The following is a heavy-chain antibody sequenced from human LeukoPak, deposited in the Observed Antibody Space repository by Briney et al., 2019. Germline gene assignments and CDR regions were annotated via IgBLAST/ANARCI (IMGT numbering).Heavy chain of an antibody. CDR2: ISGSGGST. CDR1: GFTFSSYA. V-gene: IGHV3-23*01. CDR3: AKAGHDYGVHTYFDY. Sequence: GGSLRLSCAASGFTFSSYAMSWVRQAPGKGLEWVSAISGSGGSTYYADSVKGRFTISRDNSKNTLYLQMNSLRAEDTAVYYCAKAGHDYGVHTYFDYWGQGTLVTVSS. J-gene: IGHJ4*02. D-gene: IGHD4-17*01.